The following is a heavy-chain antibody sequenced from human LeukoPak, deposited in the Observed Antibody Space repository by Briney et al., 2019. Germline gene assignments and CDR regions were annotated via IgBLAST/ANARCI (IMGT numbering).Heavy chain of an antibody. V-gene: IGHV3-21*01. CDR2: ISSDSTNI. D-gene: IGHD2-15*01. Sequence: GGSLRLSCAASGFTFSIYGMNWVRQAPGEGLEWVASISSDSTNIYYTDSAKGRFTISRDNAKNSLYLQMNSLILEDTAVYYCARDGSGSGDYWGQGTLVTVSS. CDR3: ARDGSGSGDY. CDR1: GFTFSIYG. J-gene: IGHJ4*02.